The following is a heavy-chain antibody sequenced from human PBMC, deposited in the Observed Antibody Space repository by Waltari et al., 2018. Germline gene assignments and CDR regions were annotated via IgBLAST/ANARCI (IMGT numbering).Heavy chain of an antibody. CDR3: ANEGIAAADHLQH. V-gene: IGHV3-23*01. CDR2: ISGSGGST. D-gene: IGHD6-13*01. J-gene: IGHJ1*01. CDR1: GFTFSSYA. Sequence: EVQLLESGGGLVQPGGSLRLSCAASGFTFSSYAMSWVRQAPGKGLAWVSAISGSGGSTYYADSVEGRFTISRDNSKNTLYLQMNSLRAEDTAVYYCANEGIAAADHLQHWGQGTLVTVSS.